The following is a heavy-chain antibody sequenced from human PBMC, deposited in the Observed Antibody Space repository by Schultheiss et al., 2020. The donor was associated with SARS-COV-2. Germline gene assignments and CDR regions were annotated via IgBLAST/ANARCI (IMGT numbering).Heavy chain of an antibody. D-gene: IGHD3-10*01. CDR1: GGSISSYY. CDR2: IYYSGST. V-gene: IGHV4-59*05. Sequence: SETPSLTCTVSGGSISSYYWSWIRQPPGKGLEWIGSIYYSGSTYYNPSLKSRVTISVDTSKNQFSLKLSSVTAADTAVYYCARVGLSTYGMDVWGLGTTVTVSS. J-gene: IGHJ6*02. CDR3: ARVGLSTYGMDV.